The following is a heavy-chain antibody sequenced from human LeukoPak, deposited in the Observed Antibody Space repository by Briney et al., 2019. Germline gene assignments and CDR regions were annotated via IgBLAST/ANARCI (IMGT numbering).Heavy chain of an antibody. CDR1: RGPLSNYY. CDR3: ARSRGLAGAATVIDY. J-gene: IGHJ4*02. V-gene: IGHV4-59*08. CDR2: VYNSGIT. D-gene: IGHD6-25*01. Sequence: PSETLSLPCNVSRGPLSNYYWTWLRQSPGQGLEWLGYVYNSGITDYNPSLKSRLTISLDTSKNQFSLRLSSMTAADTAVYYCARSRGLAGAATVIDYWGQGTRVIVSS.